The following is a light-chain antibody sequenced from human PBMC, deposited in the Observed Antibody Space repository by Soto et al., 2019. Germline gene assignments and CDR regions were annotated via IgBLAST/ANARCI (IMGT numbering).Light chain of an antibody. CDR3: QQSYSTPYMYT. CDR1: QSISSY. J-gene: IGKJ2*01. CDR2: AAS. V-gene: IGKV1-39*01. Sequence: DIQMTQSPSSLYASVGDRVTITCRASQSISSYLNWYQQKPGKAPKLLIYAASSLQSGVPSRFSGSGSGTDFTLTISSLQPEDFATYYCQQSYSTPYMYTFGQGTKLEIK.